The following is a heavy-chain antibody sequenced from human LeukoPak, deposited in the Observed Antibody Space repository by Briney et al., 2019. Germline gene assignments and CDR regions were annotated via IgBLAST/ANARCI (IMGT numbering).Heavy chain of an antibody. D-gene: IGHD3-16*02. CDR1: GGSISSYY. CDR2: IYYSGST. CDR3: ARAQTSRSYLNYYYYGMDV. Sequence: PSETLSLTCTVSGGSISSYYWSWIRQPPGKGLEWLGYIYYSGSTNYNPSLKSRVTISVDTSKNQFSLKLSSVTAADTAVYYCARAQTSRSYLNYYYYGMDVWGQGTTVTVSS. J-gene: IGHJ6*02. V-gene: IGHV4-59*01.